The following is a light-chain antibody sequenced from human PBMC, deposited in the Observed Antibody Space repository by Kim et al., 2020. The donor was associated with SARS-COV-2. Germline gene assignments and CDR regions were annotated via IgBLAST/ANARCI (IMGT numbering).Light chain of an antibody. CDR2: WAS. Sequence: DIVMTHSPDSLAVSLGDRATFNCKSSQRVLYNSNKKNYLAWYQQKPGQAPRLLIYWASPRESGVPDRFSVSGSGTDFTLTISSLQAEDVTVYFCQQYYSTPPTFGPGTKVDIK. V-gene: IGKV4-1*01. J-gene: IGKJ3*01. CDR3: QQYYSTPPT. CDR1: QRVLYNSNKKNY.